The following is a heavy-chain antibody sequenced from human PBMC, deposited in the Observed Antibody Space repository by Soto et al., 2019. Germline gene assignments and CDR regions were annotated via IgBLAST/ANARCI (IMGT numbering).Heavy chain of an antibody. Sequence: QVPLQESGPGLVKPSQTLSLTCTVSGGSISSGGYYWSWIRQHPRKGLEWIGYIYYSGSTYYNPSLKSRVTISVDTSKNQFSLKLSSVTAADTAVYYCARDRGPWTNFDYWGQGTLVTVSS. CDR1: GGSISSGGYY. D-gene: IGHD1-26*01. CDR3: ARDRGPWTNFDY. CDR2: IYYSGST. V-gene: IGHV4-31*03. J-gene: IGHJ4*02.